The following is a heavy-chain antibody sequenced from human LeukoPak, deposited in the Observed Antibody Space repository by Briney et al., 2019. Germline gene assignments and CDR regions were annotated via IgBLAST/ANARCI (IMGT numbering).Heavy chain of an antibody. D-gene: IGHD3-16*02. CDR3: AREDLSYFDY. V-gene: IGHV4-59*01. CDR1: GGSISSYY. J-gene: IGHJ4*02. CDR2: IYYSGST. Sequence: SETLSLTCTVSGGSISSYYWSWIRQSPGKGLEWIGYIYYSGSTNYNPSLKSRVTISVDTSKNQFSLKLSSVTAADTAVYYCAREDLSYFDYWGQGTLVTVSS.